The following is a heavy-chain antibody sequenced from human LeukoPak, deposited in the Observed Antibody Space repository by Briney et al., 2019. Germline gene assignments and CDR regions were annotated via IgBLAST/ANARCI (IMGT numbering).Heavy chain of an antibody. CDR2: IIPIFGTA. J-gene: IGHJ4*02. CDR3: ARIDDEYQLNY. D-gene: IGHD2-2*01. CDR1: GGTFSSYA. V-gene: IGHV1-69*13. Sequence: ASVKVSCKASGGTFSSYAISWVRQAPGQGLEWMGGIIPIFGTANYAQKFQGRVTITADESTCTAYMELSSLRSEDTAVYYCARIDDEYQLNYWGQGTLVTVSS.